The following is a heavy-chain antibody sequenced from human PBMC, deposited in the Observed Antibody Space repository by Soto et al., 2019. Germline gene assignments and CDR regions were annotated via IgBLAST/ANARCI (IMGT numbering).Heavy chain of an antibody. V-gene: IGHV3-33*06. CDR3: AKETSKYYDFWSGYRNY. CDR1: GFTFSSYG. D-gene: IGHD3-3*01. CDR2: IWYNGSNT. J-gene: IGHJ4*02. Sequence: VGSLRLSCAASGFTFSSYGMHWVRQAPGKGLEWVSVIWYNGSNTYYADSVKGRFTISRDNSKNTLHLQMNSLRAEDTAVYYCAKETSKYYDFWSGYRNYWGQGTLVTVSS.